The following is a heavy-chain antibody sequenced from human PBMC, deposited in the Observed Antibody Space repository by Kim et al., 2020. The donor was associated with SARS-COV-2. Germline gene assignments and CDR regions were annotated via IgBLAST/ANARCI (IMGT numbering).Heavy chain of an antibody. J-gene: IGHJ6*02. D-gene: IGHD2-21*01. Sequence: ASVKVSCKASGYIFTTYGISWVRKAPGQGLEWMGWISTYSGDRHYAQKVQGRVTMTTDTSTSTAYMDLRSLRSDDTAVYYCAREVYRDSGGYENYYGMDVWGQGSTVTVS. V-gene: IGHV1-18*01. CDR3: AREVYRDSGGYENYYGMDV. CDR2: ISTYSGDR. CDR1: GYIFTTYG.